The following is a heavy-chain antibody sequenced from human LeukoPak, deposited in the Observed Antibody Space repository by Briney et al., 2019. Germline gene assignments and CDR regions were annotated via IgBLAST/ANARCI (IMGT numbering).Heavy chain of an antibody. V-gene: IGHV4-34*01. D-gene: IGHD3-10*01. Sequence: PSETLSLTCAVYGGSFSGYYWSWIRQPPGKGLEWIGEINHSGSTNYNPSLKSRVTMSVDTSKNQFSLKLSSVTAADTAVYYCARAVIYDYFDYWGQGTLVTVSS. J-gene: IGHJ4*02. CDR1: GGSFSGYY. CDR2: INHSGST. CDR3: ARAVIYDYFDY.